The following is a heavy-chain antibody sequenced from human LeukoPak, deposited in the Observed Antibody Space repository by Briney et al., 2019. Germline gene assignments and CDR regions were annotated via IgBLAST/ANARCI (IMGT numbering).Heavy chain of an antibody. V-gene: IGHV1-8*01. CDR2: MNTNSGSP. CDR3: ARGPYLFGTTAVGGWPPFVP. J-gene: IGHJ5*02. CDR1: GYTFTSYD. Sequence: ASVKVSCTASGYTFTSYDINWVRQATGQGLEWIGWMNTNSGSPAYAHQLQGRVTMTRNTSITTSYMELSSLPSEDTAVYYLARGPYLFGTTAVGGWPPFVPGGQGPLVTVSS. D-gene: IGHD1-7*01.